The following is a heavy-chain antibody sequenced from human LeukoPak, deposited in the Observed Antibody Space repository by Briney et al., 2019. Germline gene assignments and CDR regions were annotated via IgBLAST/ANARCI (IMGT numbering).Heavy chain of an antibody. CDR3: ARGNFWSGYLY. Sequence: SETLSLTCTVSGGSISSYYWSWIRQPAGKGLEWIGRIYTSGSTNYNPSLKSRVAISVDTSKNQFSLKLSSVTAADTAVYYCARGNFWSGYLYWGQGTLVTVSS. D-gene: IGHD3-3*01. J-gene: IGHJ4*02. V-gene: IGHV4-4*07. CDR1: GGSISSYY. CDR2: IYTSGST.